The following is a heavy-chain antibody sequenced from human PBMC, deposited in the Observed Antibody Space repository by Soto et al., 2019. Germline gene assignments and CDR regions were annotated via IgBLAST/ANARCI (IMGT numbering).Heavy chain of an antibody. V-gene: IGHV3-74*01. Sequence: GGSLRLSCAASGFTFSSYWMHWVRQAPGKGLVWVSRIYIDGSSTSYADSVKGRFTISRDNAKNTLYLQANSLRAEDTAVYYCARAYYDSYYYYYYMDVWGKGTTVTVSS. CDR2: IYIDGSST. D-gene: IGHD3-3*01. CDR1: GFTFSSYW. J-gene: IGHJ6*03. CDR3: ARAYYDSYYYYYYMDV.